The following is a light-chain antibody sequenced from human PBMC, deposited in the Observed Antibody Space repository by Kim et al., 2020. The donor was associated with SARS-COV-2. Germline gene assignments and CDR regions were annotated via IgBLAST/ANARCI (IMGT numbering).Light chain of an antibody. J-gene: IGKJ1*01. V-gene: IGKV1-39*01. CDR2: LAS. CDR1: QSISTY. CDR3: QQTYGTPPT. Sequence: AYVGDSVSITCRGSQSISTYLNWYQQQPGKAPKLLIDLASSLRSGIPSRFRGSGSGTHFTLTITSLQPEDFATYYCQQTYGTPPTFGLGTKVDIK.